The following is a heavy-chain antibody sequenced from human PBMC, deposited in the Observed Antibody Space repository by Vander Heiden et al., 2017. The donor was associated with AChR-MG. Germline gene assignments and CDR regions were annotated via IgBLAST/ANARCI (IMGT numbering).Heavy chain of an antibody. CDR3: ARVEIRWFDP. D-gene: IGHD3-3*01. V-gene: IGHV4-61*01. Sequence: QVRLQESGPGLVKPSETLSLTCTVSGDSVSSGSYSWSWIRQPPGKGLEWIGYIYYSGSTNSNPSLKSRVTMSLDTPKNQFSLKLSSVTAADTAVYYCARVEIRWFDPWSQGTLVTVSS. J-gene: IGHJ5*02. CDR2: IYYSGST. CDR1: GDSVSSGSYS.